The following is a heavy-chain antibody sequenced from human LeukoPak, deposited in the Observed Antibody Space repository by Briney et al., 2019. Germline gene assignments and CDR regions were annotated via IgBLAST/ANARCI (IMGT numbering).Heavy chain of an antibody. CDR2: IYYSGPT. V-gene: IGHV4-30-4*01. D-gene: IGHD4-17*01. J-gene: IGHJ5*02. CDR3: ARDNDDGDYVGWLDP. CDR1: GASISSVYNY. Sequence: PSETLSLTCTVSGASISSVYNYWSWLRQSPGKGLEWIGYIYYSGPTYYSPSLKSRLTISLDTSKNHLSLKLTSVTAADTAIYYCARDNDDGDYVGWLDPWGQGALVTVSS.